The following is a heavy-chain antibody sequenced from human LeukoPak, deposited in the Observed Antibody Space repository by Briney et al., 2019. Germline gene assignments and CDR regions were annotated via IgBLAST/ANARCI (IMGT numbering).Heavy chain of an antibody. Sequence: QAGGSLRLSCAASGFTFSSNWMHWVRQAPGKGLVWVSRIDSDGSSTSYADSVKGRFTISRDNAKNSLYLQMNSLRAEDTAVYYCARDELPGIAAAGTSSFDYWGQGTLVTVSS. CDR3: ARDELPGIAAAGTSSFDY. CDR1: GFTFSSNW. J-gene: IGHJ4*02. CDR2: IDSDGSST. V-gene: IGHV3-74*01. D-gene: IGHD6-13*01.